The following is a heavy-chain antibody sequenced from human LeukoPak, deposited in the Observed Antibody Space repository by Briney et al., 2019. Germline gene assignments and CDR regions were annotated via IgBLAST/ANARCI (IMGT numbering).Heavy chain of an antibody. Sequence: GRSLRLSCAASGFTFSSYAMHWVRQAPGKGLEWVAVISYDGSNKYYADSVKGRFTISRDNSKNTLYLQMNSLRAEDTAVYYCAKDEYYYDSSGLFDYWGQGTLVTVSS. CDR2: ISYDGSNK. CDR1: GFTFSSYA. D-gene: IGHD3-22*01. V-gene: IGHV3-30-3*01. J-gene: IGHJ4*02. CDR3: AKDEYYYDSSGLFDY.